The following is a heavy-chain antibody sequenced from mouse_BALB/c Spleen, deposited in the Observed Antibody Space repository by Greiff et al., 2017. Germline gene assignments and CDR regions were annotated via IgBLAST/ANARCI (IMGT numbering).Heavy chain of an antibody. CDR1: GYTFTDYE. J-gene: IGHJ3*01. V-gene: IGHV1-15*01. D-gene: IGHD2-10*02. Sequence: QVQLQQSGAELVRPGASVTLSCKASGYTFTDYEMHWVKQTPVHGLEWIGAIDPETGGTAYNQKFKGKATLTADKSSSTAYMELRSLTSEDSAVYYCTRGYGNYGWFAYWGQGTLVTVSA. CDR2: IDPETGGT. CDR3: TRGYGNYGWFAY.